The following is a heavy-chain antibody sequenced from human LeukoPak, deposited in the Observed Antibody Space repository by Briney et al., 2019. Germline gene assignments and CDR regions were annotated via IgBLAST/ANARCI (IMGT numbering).Heavy chain of an antibody. V-gene: IGHV1-18*01. J-gene: IGHJ4*02. D-gene: IGHD6-19*01. Sequence: GASVNVSCKSSGYTFTSYGISWVRQAPGQGLEWMGWISAYNGNTNYAQKLQGRVTMTTDTFTSTAYMELRSLRSDDTAVYYCARGIAVAGYFDYWGQGTLVTVSS. CDR1: GYTFTSYG. CDR3: ARGIAVAGYFDY. CDR2: ISAYNGNT.